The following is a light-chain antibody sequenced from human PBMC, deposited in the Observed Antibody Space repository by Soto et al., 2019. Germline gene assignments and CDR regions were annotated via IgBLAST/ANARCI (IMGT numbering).Light chain of an antibody. CDR2: SNN. CDR3: AAWDDSLNGRV. V-gene: IGLV1-44*01. CDR1: SSNIGINT. J-gene: IGLJ1*01. Sequence: QSVLPQPPSASGTPGQRVTISCSGSSSNIGINTVNWYQQLPGTAPKLLIHSNNQRPSGVPDRFSGSKSGTSASLAISGLQSEDEADYYCAAWDDSLNGRVFGTGTKVTVL.